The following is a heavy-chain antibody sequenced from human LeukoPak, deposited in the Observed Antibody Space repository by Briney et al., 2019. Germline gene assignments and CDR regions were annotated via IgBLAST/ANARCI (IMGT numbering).Heavy chain of an antibody. CDR1: GYMFNNFW. CDR2: IYPGDSDT. D-gene: IGHD1-1*01. Sequence: GKSLKISCKGVGYMFNNFWIAWVRQMPGKGLEWMGIIYPGDSDTRYSPSFQGQVTISVDKSIRTAYLQWSSLKASDTAIYYCARKEERRPFDYWGQGTLVTVSS. CDR3: ARKEERRPFDY. J-gene: IGHJ4*02. V-gene: IGHV5-51*01.